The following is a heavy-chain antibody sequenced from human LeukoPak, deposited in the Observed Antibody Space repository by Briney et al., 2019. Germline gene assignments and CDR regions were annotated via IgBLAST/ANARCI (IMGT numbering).Heavy chain of an antibody. J-gene: IGHJ4*02. CDR1: GFTYNSYR. CDR3: ARVNEAVAGTDY. CDR2: ISSSSSYI. D-gene: IGHD6-19*01. Sequence: GGSLRLSCAASGFTYNSYRMNWVRQAPGKGLEWVSSISSSSSYIYYADSVKDRCTIARDNAKNSLYLQMNSLRAEDTAVYYCARVNEAVAGTDYWSQGTLVTVSS. V-gene: IGHV3-21*01.